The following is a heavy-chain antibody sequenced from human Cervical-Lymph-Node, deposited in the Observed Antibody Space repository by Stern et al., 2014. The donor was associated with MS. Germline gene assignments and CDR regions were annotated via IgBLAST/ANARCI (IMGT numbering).Heavy chain of an antibody. J-gene: IGHJ4*02. D-gene: IGHD3-16*01. V-gene: IGHV4-31*03. Sequence: QVQLVESGPGLVKPSQTLSLTCTVSGGSVSSGDYYWSWIRQHPGKGLEWIGYIYYSGSTYYNPSLKSRVTISVDTSKNQFSLKLSSVTAADTAVYYCARAEDYDYVWGSSISYWGQGTLVTVSS. CDR2: IYYSGST. CDR3: ARAEDYDYVWGSSISY. CDR1: GGSVSSGDYY.